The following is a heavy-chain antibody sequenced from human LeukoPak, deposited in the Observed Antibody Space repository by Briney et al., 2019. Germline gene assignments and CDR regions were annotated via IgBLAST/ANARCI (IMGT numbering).Heavy chain of an antibody. V-gene: IGHV1-18*01. CDR2: ISAYNGNT. CDR1: GYTFTSYG. J-gene: IGHJ4*02. D-gene: IGHD2/OR15-2a*01. CDR3: ARAPPSYYFYYFDY. Sequence: GASVKVSCKASGYTFTSYGISWVRQAPGQGLEWMGWISAYNGNTNYAQKLRGRVTMTTDTSTSTAYMEPRSLRSDDTAVYYCARAPPSYYFYYFDYWGQGTLVTVSS.